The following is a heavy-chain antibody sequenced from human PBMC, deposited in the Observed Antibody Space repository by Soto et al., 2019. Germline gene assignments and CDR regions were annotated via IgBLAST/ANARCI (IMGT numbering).Heavy chain of an antibody. CDR2: IYYSGST. J-gene: IGHJ6*03. V-gene: IGHV4-59*01. CDR1: GGSISSYY. D-gene: IGHD3-3*01. CDR3: ATTVPYDFWSGYYSYYMDV. Sequence: ETLSLTCTVSGGSISSYYWSWIRQPPGKGLEWIGYIYYSGSTNYNPSLKSRVTISVDTSKNQFSLKLSSVTAADTAVYYCATTVPYDFWSGYYSYYMDVWGKGTTVTVSS.